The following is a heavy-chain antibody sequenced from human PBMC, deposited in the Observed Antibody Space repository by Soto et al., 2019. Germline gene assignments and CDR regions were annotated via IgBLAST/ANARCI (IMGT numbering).Heavy chain of an antibody. CDR2: INAGNGET. Sequence: ASVKVSCKASGYTFTSYAMHWVRQAPGQRLEWMGWINAGNGETKYSQKFQGRVTMTEDTSTDTAYMELSSLRSEDTAVYYCATWQQQLVLGVNWFDPWGQGTLVTVSS. D-gene: IGHD6-13*01. V-gene: IGHV1-3*01. CDR3: ATWQQQLVLGVNWFDP. CDR1: GYTFTSYA. J-gene: IGHJ5*02.